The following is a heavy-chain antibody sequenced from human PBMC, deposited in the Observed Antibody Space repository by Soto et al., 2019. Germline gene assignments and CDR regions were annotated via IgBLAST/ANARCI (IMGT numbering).Heavy chain of an antibody. CDR1: GFTFSSYA. V-gene: IGHV3-23*01. J-gene: IGHJ4*02. Sequence: EVQLLESGGGLVQPGGSLRLSCAASGFTFSSYAMSWVRQAPGKGLEWVSIISGSGGSTYYPDSVKGRFTISRDNSKNTLYLQMNSLSAEDTAVYYCARLECYDFWCGYKYYFDYWGQGILVTVSS. CDR2: ISGSGGST. CDR3: ARLECYDFWCGYKYYFDY. D-gene: IGHD3-3*01.